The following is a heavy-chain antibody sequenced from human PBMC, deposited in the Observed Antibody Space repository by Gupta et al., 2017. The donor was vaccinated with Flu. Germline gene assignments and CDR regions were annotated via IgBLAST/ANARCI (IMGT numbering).Heavy chain of an antibody. J-gene: IGHJ4*02. CDR3: AKVINPVTRLWYFDY. CDR2: ISGSGGST. D-gene: IGHD4-17*01. CDR1: GFPFSSSA. Sequence: EVQLLESGGGLVQLGGSLRLHCAASGFPFSSSAMSWVRQAPGKGLDWVSAISGSGGSTYYADSVKGRFTISRDNSKNTLYLQMNSLRAEDTAVYYCAKVINPVTRLWYFDYWGQGTLVTVSS. V-gene: IGHV3-23*01.